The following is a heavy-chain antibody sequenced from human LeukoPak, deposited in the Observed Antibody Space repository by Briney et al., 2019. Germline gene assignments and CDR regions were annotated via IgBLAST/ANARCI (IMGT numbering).Heavy chain of an antibody. CDR3: AKAITEYYYYMDV. Sequence: EPGGSLRLSCAASGFTFSSYAMHWVRQAPGKGLEWVAVISYDGSNKYYADSVKGRFTISRDNSKNTLYLQMNSLRAEDTAVYYCAKAITEYYYYMDVWGKGTTVTVSS. CDR2: ISYDGSNK. J-gene: IGHJ6*03. V-gene: IGHV3-30*04. D-gene: IGHD5-24*01. CDR1: GFTFSSYA.